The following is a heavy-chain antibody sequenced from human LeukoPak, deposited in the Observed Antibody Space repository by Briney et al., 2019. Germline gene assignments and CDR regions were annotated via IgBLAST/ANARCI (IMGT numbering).Heavy chain of an antibody. CDR2: IYYSGST. CDR3: ARGDFCSSSNCYLRPMDV. D-gene: IGHD2-2*01. J-gene: IGHJ6*03. Sequence: PSETLTLTCTDSGGSISHYYWNWIRQPPGQGLEWIGYIYYSGSTTYNPSLKSRVTMSVDTAKNQFSLKLRSVTAADTAVYYCARGDFCSSSNCYLRPMDVWGKGTTVTVSS. V-gene: IGHV4-59*01. CDR1: GGSISHYY.